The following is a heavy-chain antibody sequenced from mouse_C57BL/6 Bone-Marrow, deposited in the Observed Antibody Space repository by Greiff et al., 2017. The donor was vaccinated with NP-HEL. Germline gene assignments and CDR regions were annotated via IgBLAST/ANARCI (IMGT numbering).Heavy chain of an antibody. D-gene: IGHD1-1*01. J-gene: IGHJ2*01. CDR3: ARQIYYGSSSFDY. V-gene: IGHV5-12*01. CDR1: GFTFSDYY. Sequence: EVKLMESGGGLVQPGGSLKLSCAASGFTFSDYYMYWVRQTPEKRLEWVAYISNGGGSTYYPDTVKGRFTISRDNAKNTLYLQMSRLKSEDTAMYYCARQIYYGSSSFDYWGQGTTLTVSS. CDR2: ISNGGGST.